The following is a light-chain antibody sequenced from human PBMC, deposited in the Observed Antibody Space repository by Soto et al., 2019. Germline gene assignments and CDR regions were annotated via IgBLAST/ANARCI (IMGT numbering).Light chain of an antibody. CDR1: QPVSSNF. CDR2: GVS. CDR3: QQYGSSPPFT. Sequence: EIVMTQSPATLSVSPGESAALSCRASQPVSSNFLAWYQQKPGQAPRLLIYGVSSRASGIPDRFFGSGSGTDFTLTINRLEPEDSAVYYCQQYGSSPPFTFGPGTKVDIK. V-gene: IGKV3-20*01. J-gene: IGKJ3*01.